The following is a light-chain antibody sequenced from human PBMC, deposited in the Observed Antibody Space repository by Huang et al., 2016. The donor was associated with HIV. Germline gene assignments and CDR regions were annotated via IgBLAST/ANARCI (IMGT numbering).Light chain of an antibody. V-gene: IGKV2-28*01. CDR3: MQALQTPFT. CDR2: LGS. J-gene: IGKJ3*01. CDR1: QSLLQSNGYNY. Sequence: DIVMTQSPLSLPVTPGEPASISCRSSQSLLQSNGYNYLNWYLQKPGQSPQLLIYLGSNRASGVPDRFSGIGSGTGFTLKISRVEAEDVGVYYCMQALQTPFTFGPGTKVDIK.